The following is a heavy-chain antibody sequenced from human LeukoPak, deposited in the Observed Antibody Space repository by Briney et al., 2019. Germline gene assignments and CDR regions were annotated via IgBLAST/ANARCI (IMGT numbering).Heavy chain of an antibody. D-gene: IGHD6-6*01. CDR2: IYPGDSDT. Sequence: GEPLKISCKSSGYTFSNYWIGWVRQMPGKGLESMGIIYPGDSDTRYSPSFEGQVSISADKSISTAYLQWSSLKASDTAMYYCARVPYSISSMDYWGQGTLVTVSS. CDR3: ARVPYSISSMDY. V-gene: IGHV5-51*01. CDR1: GYTFSNYW. J-gene: IGHJ4*02.